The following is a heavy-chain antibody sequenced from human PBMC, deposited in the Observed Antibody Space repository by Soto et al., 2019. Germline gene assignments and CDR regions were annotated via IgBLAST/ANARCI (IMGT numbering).Heavy chain of an antibody. Sequence: GGSLRLSCSASGFTFGYFWMNWVRQAPGKGLEWVANIKQDGSEKFYVDSVKGRLTISRDNAKNSLYLQMNSLRAEDTAIYYCARASLAAFDYWGQGALVTVSS. D-gene: IGHD6-19*01. CDR1: GFTFGYFW. J-gene: IGHJ4*02. V-gene: IGHV3-7*04. CDR3: ARASLAAFDY. CDR2: IKQDGSEK.